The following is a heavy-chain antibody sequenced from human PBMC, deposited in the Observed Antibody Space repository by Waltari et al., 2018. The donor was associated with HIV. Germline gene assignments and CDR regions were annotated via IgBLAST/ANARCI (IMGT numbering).Heavy chain of an antibody. J-gene: IGHJ4*02. V-gene: IGHV3-7*01. Sequence: EVQLVESGGGLVQSGGSLRLSCAVSGLSFSGYWMSWVRQAPGKELELVAKIKEDGNEKYYVDSVKGRVTIARDNAKNSLYLQMNSLRAEDTAMYYCARARYCSSISCSYFDDWGQGTLVTVSS. D-gene: IGHD2-2*01. CDR2: IKEDGNEK. CDR1: GLSFSGYW. CDR3: ARARYCSSISCSYFDD.